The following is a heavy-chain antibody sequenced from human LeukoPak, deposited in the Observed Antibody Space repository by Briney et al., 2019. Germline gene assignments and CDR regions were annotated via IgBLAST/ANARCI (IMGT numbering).Heavy chain of an antibody. V-gene: IGHV1-2*02. CDR2: INPNSGGT. J-gene: IGHJ3*02. CDR3: ASNRGSYSGGDDAFDI. CDR1: GYTFTGYY. D-gene: IGHD1-26*01. Sequence: ASVKVSCKASGYTFTGYYMHWVRQAPGQGLEWMGWINPNSGGTNYAQKFQGRVTMTRDTSTSTVYMELSSLRSEDTAVYYCASNRGSYSGGDDAFDIWGQGTMVTVSS.